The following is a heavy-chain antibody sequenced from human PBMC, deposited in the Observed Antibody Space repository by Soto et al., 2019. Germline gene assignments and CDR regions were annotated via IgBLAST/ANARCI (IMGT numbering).Heavy chain of an antibody. CDR2: IIPIFGTA. J-gene: IGHJ6*02. Sequence: GASVKVSFKASGGTFISYAISWVRQAPGQGLEWMGGIIPIFGTANYAQKFQGRVTITADESTSTAYMELSSLRSEDTAVYYCALEDIVVVPAAINYYYYGMDVWGQGTTVTVSS. CDR3: ALEDIVVVPAAINYYYYGMDV. D-gene: IGHD2-2*02. V-gene: IGHV1-69*13. CDR1: GGTFISYA.